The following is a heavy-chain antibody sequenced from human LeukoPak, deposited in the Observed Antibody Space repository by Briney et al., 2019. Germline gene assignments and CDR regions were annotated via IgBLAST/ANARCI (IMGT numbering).Heavy chain of an antibody. Sequence: GGSLRLSCAASGFTFSNFAMSWVRQAPGKGLEWVSLIYGGGTTYYADSVKGRFTISSDSSKNTLYLQMNSLRAEDTAVYYCARAPNYGDYGGQWGRGTLVTVSS. CDR1: GFTFSNFA. CDR3: ARAPNYGDYGGQ. J-gene: IGHJ4*02. CDR2: IYGGGTT. V-gene: IGHV3-53*01. D-gene: IGHD4-17*01.